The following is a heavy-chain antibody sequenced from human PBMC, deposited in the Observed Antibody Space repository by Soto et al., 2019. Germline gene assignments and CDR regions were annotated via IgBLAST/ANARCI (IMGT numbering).Heavy chain of an antibody. CDR2: ISAYNGNT. Sequence: QVQLVQSGAEVKKPGASVKVSCKASGYTFTSYGISWVRQAPGQGLEWMGWISAYNGNTNYAQKLQGRVTMTTDTATXXAXMXLRSLRSDDTAVYYCARVGTYYDYVWGSYRPSPFDYWGQGTLVTVSS. D-gene: IGHD3-16*02. CDR1: GYTFTSYG. J-gene: IGHJ4*02. V-gene: IGHV1-18*01. CDR3: ARVGTYYDYVWGSYRPSPFDY.